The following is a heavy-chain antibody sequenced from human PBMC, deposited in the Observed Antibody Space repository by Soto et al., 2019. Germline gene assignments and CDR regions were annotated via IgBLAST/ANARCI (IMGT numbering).Heavy chain of an antibody. J-gene: IGHJ3*02. CDR2: ISYDGSNK. D-gene: IGHD1-1*01. V-gene: IGHV3-30-3*01. CDR3: ARDDNWNDCPDAFDI. CDR1: GFTFSSYA. Sequence: QVQLVESGGGVVQPGRSLRLSCAASGFTFSSYAMHWVRQAPGKGLEGVAVISYDGSNKYYADSVKGRFTISRDNSKNTLYLQMNRLRAEDTAVYYCARDDNWNDCPDAFDIWGQGTMVTVSS.